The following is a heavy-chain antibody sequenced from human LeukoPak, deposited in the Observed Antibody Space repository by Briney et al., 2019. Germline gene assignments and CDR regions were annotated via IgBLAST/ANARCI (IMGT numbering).Heavy chain of an antibody. J-gene: IGHJ5*02. V-gene: IGHV4-34*01. Sequence: SETLSLTCAVYGGSFSGYYWSWIRQPPGKGLEWIGEINHSGSTNYNPSLKSRVTISVDTSKNQFSLKLSSVTAADTAVYYCAREKVRGVRNWFDPWGQGTLVTVSS. CDR3: AREKVRGVRNWFDP. CDR1: GGSFSGYY. D-gene: IGHD3-10*01. CDR2: INHSGST.